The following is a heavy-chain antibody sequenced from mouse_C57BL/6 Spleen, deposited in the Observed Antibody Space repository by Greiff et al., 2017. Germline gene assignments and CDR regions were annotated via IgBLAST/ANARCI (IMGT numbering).Heavy chain of an antibody. Sequence: QVTLKESGPGILQPSQTLSLTCSFSGFSLSTFGMGVGWIRQPSGKGLEWLAHSWWDDDKYYNPALKSLLTISKDTSKNQVFLKIANVDTAVTATYYCARPTIYPEVWFAYWGQGTLVTVSA. CDR2: SWWDDDK. CDR3: ARPTIYPEVWFAY. D-gene: IGHD2-1*01. V-gene: IGHV8-8*01. CDR1: GFSLSTFGMG. J-gene: IGHJ3*01.